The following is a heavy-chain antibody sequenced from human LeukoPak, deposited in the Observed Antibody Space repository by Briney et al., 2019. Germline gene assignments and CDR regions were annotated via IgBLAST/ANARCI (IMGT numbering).Heavy chain of an antibody. CDR1: GFTFSNYW. CDR2: ITSAGSST. Sequence: PGGSLRLSCAASGFTFSNYWMHWVRQAPGKGLVWVSRITSAGSSTSYADSVQGRFTISRDNAKNTLYLQMNSLGAEDTAVYYCARDQGAWDYWGQGTLVTVSS. CDR3: ARDQGAWDY. J-gene: IGHJ4*02. V-gene: IGHV3-74*01.